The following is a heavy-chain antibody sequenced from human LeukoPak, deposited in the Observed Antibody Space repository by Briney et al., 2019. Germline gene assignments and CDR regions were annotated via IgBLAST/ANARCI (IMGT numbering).Heavy chain of an antibody. J-gene: IGHJ6*02. CDR3: ARDGVVVVPAGPYYYYGMDV. CDR1: GYTFTGYY. CDR2: INPNSGGT. Sequence: ASVTVSCKASGYTFTGYYLHWVRQAPGQGLEWMGWINPNSGGTNYAQQFQGRVTMTRDTSISTAYMELSRLRSDDTAVYYCARDGVVVVPAGPYYYYGMDVWGQGTTVTVSS. V-gene: IGHV1-2*02. D-gene: IGHD2-2*01.